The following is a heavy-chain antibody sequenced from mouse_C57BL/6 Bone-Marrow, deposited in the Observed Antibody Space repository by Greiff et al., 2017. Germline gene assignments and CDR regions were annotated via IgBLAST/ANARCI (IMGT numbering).Heavy chain of an antibody. Sequence: VHVKQSGPELVKPGASVKIPCKASGYTFTDYNMDWVKQSHGKSLEWIGDINPNNGGTIYNQKFKGKATLTVDKSSSTAYMELRSLTSEDTAVYYCARRYDYDDWYFDVWGTGTTVTVSS. CDR1: GYTFTDYN. CDR3: ARRYDYDDWYFDV. CDR2: INPNNGGT. V-gene: IGHV1-18*01. D-gene: IGHD2-4*01. J-gene: IGHJ1*03.